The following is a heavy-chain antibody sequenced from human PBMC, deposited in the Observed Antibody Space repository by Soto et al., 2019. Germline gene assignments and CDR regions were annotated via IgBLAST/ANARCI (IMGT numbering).Heavy chain of an antibody. D-gene: IGHD4-4*01. V-gene: IGHV4-61*08. CDR1: GGSVTSAGYY. Sequence: QVQLQESGPGLVKPSETLSLTCTVSGGSVTSAGYYWGWIRQPPGKGLEWIGHIYYTGSTSYNPSLESRVTLSVDTSRDQFSLNLSSVTAADTAVYFCARPLTTDRRWFDPWGQGTLVTVSS. J-gene: IGHJ5*02. CDR2: IYYTGST. CDR3: ARPLTTDRRWFDP.